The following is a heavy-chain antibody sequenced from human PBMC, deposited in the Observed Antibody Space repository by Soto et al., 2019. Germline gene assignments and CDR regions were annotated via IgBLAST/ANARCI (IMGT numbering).Heavy chain of an antibody. D-gene: IGHD6-13*01. CDR2: IIPIFGTA. J-gene: IGHJ4*02. CDR1: GGTFSSYA. CDR3: ARDDIAAAGTLPPSDY. V-gene: IGHV1-69*06. Sequence: SVKVSCKASGGTFSSYAISWVRQAPGQGLEWMGGIIPIFGTANYAQKFQGRVTITADKSTSTAYMELSSLRSEDTAVYYCARDDIAAAGTLPPSDYWGQGTLVTVSS.